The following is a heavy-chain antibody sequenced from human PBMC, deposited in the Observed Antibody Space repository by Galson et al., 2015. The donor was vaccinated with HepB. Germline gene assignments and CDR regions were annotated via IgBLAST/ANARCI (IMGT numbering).Heavy chain of an antibody. J-gene: IGHJ4*02. Sequence: SLRLSCAASGFTFSSYAMHWVRQAPGKGLEWVAVISYDGSNKYYADSVKGRFTISRDNSKNTLYLQMNSLRAEDTAVYYCARDVGYCSGGSCYTFDYWGQGTLVTVSS. CDR1: GFTFSSYA. CDR3: ARDVGYCSGGSCYTFDY. D-gene: IGHD2-15*01. V-gene: IGHV3-30*04. CDR2: ISYDGSNK.